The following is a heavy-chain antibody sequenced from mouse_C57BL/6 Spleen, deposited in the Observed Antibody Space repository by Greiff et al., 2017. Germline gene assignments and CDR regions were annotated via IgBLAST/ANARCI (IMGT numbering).Heavy chain of an antibody. V-gene: IGHV5-9-1*02. CDR3: TRGGIPYYLDY. Sequence: EVKLVESGEGLVKPGGSLKLSCADSGFTFSSYAMSWVRQTPEERLEWVAYISSGGDYIYYAYTVKGRFTISRDNASNTLYLQMSSLKSEDTAMYYCTRGGIPYYLDYWGQGTTLTVSS. J-gene: IGHJ2*01. D-gene: IGHD2-14*01. CDR1: GFTFSSYA. CDR2: ISSGGDYI.